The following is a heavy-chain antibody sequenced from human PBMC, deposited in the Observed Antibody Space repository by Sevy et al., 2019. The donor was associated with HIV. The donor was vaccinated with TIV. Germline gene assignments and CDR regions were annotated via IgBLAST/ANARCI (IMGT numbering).Heavy chain of an antibody. CDR2: IYSGGST. V-gene: IGHV3-53*01. J-gene: IGHJ4*02. CDR1: GFTVSSNY. CDR3: GRDLVRRGIAVAGFDY. D-gene: IGHD6-13*01. Sequence: GGSLRLSCAASGFTVSSNYMSWVRQAPGKGLEWVSVIYSGGSTYYADSVKDRFTISRDNSKNALYLQMNSLRAEDTAVYYCGRDLVRRGIAVAGFDYWGQGTLVTVSS.